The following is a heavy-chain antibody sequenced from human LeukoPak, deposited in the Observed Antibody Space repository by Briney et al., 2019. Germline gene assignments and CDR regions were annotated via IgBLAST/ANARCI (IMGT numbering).Heavy chain of an antibody. D-gene: IGHD2-15*01. CDR2: ISYDGSNK. J-gene: IGHJ4*02. V-gene: IGHV3-30*14. CDR1: GFTFSSYA. CDR3: ARDQGSYCSGGSCYSGFDY. Sequence: PGRSLRLSCAASGFTFSSYAMHWVRQAPGKGLEWVAVISYDGSNKYYADSVKGRFTISRDNSKNTLYLQMNSLRAEDTAVYYCARDQGSYCSGGSCYSGFDYWGQGTLVTVSS.